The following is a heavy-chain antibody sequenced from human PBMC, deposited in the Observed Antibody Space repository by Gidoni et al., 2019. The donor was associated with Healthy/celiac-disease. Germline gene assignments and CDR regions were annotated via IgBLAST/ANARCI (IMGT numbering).Heavy chain of an antibody. D-gene: IGHD5-18*01. CDR2: ISGSGGST. CDR1: GFTFSSYA. Sequence: SCAASGFTFSSYAMSWVRQAPGKGLEWVSAISGSGGSTYYADSVKGRFTISRDNSKNTLYLQMNSLRAEDTAVYYCAKDIVPVDTAMTYFDYWGQGTLVTVSS. CDR3: AKDIVPVDTAMTYFDY. V-gene: IGHV3-23*01. J-gene: IGHJ4*02.